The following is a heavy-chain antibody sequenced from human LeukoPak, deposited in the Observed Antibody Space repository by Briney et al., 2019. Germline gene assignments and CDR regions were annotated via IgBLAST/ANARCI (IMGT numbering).Heavy chain of an antibody. CDR1: GLTLSSYS. D-gene: IGHD5-24*01. V-gene: IGHV3-21*06. CDR2: ISSSSSYI. J-gene: IGHJ4*02. CDR3: ARAAGWLQLQYYMYY. Sequence: PGGSLRLSCAASGLTLSSYSINWLRQATGKGLEWGSSISSSSSYIYYADSVKGRFTISRDNAKNSLYLQMNSLRAEDTAVYYCARAAGWLQLQYYMYYWGQGTLVTVSA.